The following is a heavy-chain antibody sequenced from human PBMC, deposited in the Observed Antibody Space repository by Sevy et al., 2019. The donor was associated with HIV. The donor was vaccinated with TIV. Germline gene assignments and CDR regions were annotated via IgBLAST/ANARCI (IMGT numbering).Heavy chain of an antibody. V-gene: IGHV3-30*03. J-gene: IGHJ4*02. D-gene: IGHD4-17*01. CDR3: ARDLEFYDYGDYGPAFMPDY. CDR1: GSTFSSYG. Sequence: GGSLRLSCAVSGSTFSSYGMHWVRQAPGKGLEWVAGLSSDGSYGYYADSVKGRFTISRDNSKNTLHLQMNSLRAEDTAVYYCARDLEFYDYGDYGPAFMPDYWGQGTLVTVSS. CDR2: LSSDGSYG.